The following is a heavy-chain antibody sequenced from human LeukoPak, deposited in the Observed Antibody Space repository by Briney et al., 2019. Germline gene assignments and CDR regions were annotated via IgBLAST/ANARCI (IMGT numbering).Heavy chain of an antibody. J-gene: IGHJ4*02. D-gene: IGHD2-2*02. V-gene: IGHV1-24*01. CDR2: FDPEDGET. Sequence: ASVKVSCKVSGYTLTELSMHWVRQAPGKGLEWMGGFDPEDGETIYAQKFQGRVTMTEDTSTDTAYMELSSLRSEDTAVYYCATSHIVVVPAAIPDHYWGQGTLVTVSS. CDR3: ATSHIVVVPAAIPDHY. CDR1: GYTLTELS.